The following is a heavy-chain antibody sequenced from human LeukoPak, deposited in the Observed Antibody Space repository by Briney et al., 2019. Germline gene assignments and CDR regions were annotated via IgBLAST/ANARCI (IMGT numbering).Heavy chain of an antibody. CDR1: GFTFSAYS. Sequence: GGSLRLSCAASGFTFSAYSMNWVRQAQGKGPEWVSSISSTSTYIYYADPMKGRFTISRDNAKNSLYLQMNSLRAEDTAVYYCARVVSAMDVWGQGTTVTVSS. CDR2: ISSTSTYI. D-gene: IGHD6-25*01. V-gene: IGHV3-21*01. CDR3: ARVVSAMDV. J-gene: IGHJ6*02.